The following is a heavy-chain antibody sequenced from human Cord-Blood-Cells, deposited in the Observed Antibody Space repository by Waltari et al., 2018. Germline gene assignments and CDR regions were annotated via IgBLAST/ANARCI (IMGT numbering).Heavy chain of an antibody. Sequence: QVQLVQSGAEVKKPGASVKVSCKASGYTFTGYYMHWVRQAPGQGLEWMGWIHPNSGGTNYAQKFQGRVTMTRDTSISTAYMELSRLRSDDTAVYYCARVKAAAGYYYYYYMDVWGKGTTVTVSS. CDR3: ARVKAAAGYYYYYYMDV. CDR2: IHPNSGGT. CDR1: GYTFTGYY. V-gene: IGHV1-2*02. J-gene: IGHJ6*03. D-gene: IGHD6-13*01.